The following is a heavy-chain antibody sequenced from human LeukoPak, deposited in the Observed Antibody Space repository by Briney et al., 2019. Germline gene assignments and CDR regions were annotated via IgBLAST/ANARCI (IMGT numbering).Heavy chain of an antibody. CDR1: GDSISSSDYF. V-gene: IGHV4-39*01. CDR2: ILYSGAT. Sequence: SDTLSLTCSLSGDSISSSDYFWGWIRQPPGKGLEWIGSILYSGATYCNPSLKTRVTISVDTSKNQFSLRLSSVTAADTAVYYCARHRWTGTFNFDYWGQGSLVTVSS. CDR3: ARHRWTGTFNFDY. D-gene: IGHD1-1*01. J-gene: IGHJ4*02.